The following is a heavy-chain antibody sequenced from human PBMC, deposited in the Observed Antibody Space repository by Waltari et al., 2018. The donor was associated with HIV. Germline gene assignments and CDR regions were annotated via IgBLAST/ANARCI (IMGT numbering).Heavy chain of an antibody. Sequence: QVQLVESGGGVVQPGRSLRLSCAASVFTFSRYGLHWLGQAPGKGREWVAVIWYDGSNKYYADSVEGRFTISRDNSKNTLYLQVNSLRAEDTAVYYCARELEGGGGLTSWGQGTLVTVSS. D-gene: IGHD3-10*01. CDR3: ARELEGGGGLTS. J-gene: IGHJ4*02. CDR2: IWYDGSNK. CDR1: VFTFSRYG. V-gene: IGHV3-33*01.